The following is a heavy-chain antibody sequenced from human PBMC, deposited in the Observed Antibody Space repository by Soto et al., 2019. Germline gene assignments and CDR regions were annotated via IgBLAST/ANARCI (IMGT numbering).Heavy chain of an antibody. CDR1: GGSISSYY. Sequence: SETLSLTCTVSGGSISSYYWSWIRQPPGKGLEWIGYIYYSGSTNYNPSLKSRVTISVDTSKNQFSLKLSSVTAADTAVYYCAIHMVRGEDDWCQGTQVTVSS. J-gene: IGHJ4*02. CDR3: AIHMVRGEDD. D-gene: IGHD3-10*01. V-gene: IGHV4-59*01. CDR2: IYYSGST.